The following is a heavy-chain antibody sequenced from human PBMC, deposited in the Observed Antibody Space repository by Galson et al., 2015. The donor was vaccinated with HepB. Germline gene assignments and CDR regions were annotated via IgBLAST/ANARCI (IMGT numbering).Heavy chain of an antibody. CDR3: ARWYDSSGYYPARAFDI. J-gene: IGHJ3*02. CDR2: TYYRSKWYN. CDR1: GDSVSSNSAA. D-gene: IGHD3-22*01. V-gene: IGHV6-1*01. Sequence: CAISGDSVSSNSAAWNWIRQSPSRGLEWLGRTYYRSKWYNDYAVSVKSRITINPDTSKNQFSLQLNSVTPEDTAVYYCARWYDSSGYYPARAFDIWGQGTMVTVSS.